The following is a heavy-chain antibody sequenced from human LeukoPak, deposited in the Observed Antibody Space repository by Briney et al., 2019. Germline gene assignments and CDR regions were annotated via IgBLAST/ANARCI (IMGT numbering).Heavy chain of an antibody. CDR1: GGSFSGYY. CDR3: ARESGGYCISTSCYEDAFDI. D-gene: IGHD2-2*03. J-gene: IGHJ3*02. V-gene: IGHV4-34*01. Sequence: SETLSLTCAVYGGSFSGYYWSWIRQPPGKGLEWIGEINHSGSTNYNPSLRSRVTISVDTSKNQFSLKLSSVTAADTAVYYCARESGGYCISTSCYEDAFDIWGQGTMVTVSS. CDR2: INHSGST.